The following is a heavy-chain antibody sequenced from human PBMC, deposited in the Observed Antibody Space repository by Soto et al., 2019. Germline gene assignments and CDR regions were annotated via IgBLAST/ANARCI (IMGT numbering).Heavy chain of an antibody. CDR3: ARGLKTDRITIFGVVPFVY. D-gene: IGHD3-3*01. V-gene: IGHV4-34*01. CDR2: INHSGST. Sequence: LSLTCAVYGGSFSGYYWSWIRQPPGKGLEWIGEINHSGSTNYNPSLKSRVTISVDTSKNQFSLKLSSVTAADTAVYYCARGLKTDRITIFGVVPFVYWGQGTLVTVSS. CDR1: GGSFSGYY. J-gene: IGHJ4*02.